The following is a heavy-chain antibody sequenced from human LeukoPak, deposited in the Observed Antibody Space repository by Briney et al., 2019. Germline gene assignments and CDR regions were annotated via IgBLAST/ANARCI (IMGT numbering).Heavy chain of an antibody. J-gene: IGHJ4*02. Sequence: GASVKVSCKASGYTFTSYGISWVRQAPGQGLEWMGWISAYNGNTNYAQKLQGRVTMTTDTSTSTAYMELRSLRSDDAAVYYCARDPGSSSWTPFDYWGQGTLVTVSS. D-gene: IGHD6-13*01. V-gene: IGHV1-18*01. CDR2: ISAYNGNT. CDR3: ARDPGSSSWTPFDY. CDR1: GYTFTSYG.